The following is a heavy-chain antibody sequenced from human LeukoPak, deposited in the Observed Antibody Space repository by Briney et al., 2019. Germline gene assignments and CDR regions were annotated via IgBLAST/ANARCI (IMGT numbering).Heavy chain of an antibody. CDR2: IIPIFGTA. CDR3: ATRGYSYGYDAFDI. CDR1: GGTFISYA. J-gene: IGHJ3*02. D-gene: IGHD5-18*01. Sequence: SVKVSCKASGGTFISYAISWVRQAPGQGLEWMGGIIPIFGTANYAQKFQGRVTITADGSTSTAYMELSSLRSEDTAVYYCATRGYSYGYDAFDIWGQGTMVTVSS. V-gene: IGHV1-69*13.